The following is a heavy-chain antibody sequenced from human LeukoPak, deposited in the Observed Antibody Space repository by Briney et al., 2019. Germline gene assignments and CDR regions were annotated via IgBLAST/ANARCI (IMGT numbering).Heavy chain of an antibody. J-gene: IGHJ4*02. Sequence: GGSLRLSCAASGLTFSSYAMSWVRQAPGKGLEWVSAISGSGGSTYYADSVKGQFTISRDNSKNTLYLQMNSPRAEDTAVYYCANDYYDSSGYPYYFDHWGQGTLVTVSS. D-gene: IGHD3-22*01. CDR1: GLTFSSYA. CDR2: ISGSGGST. V-gene: IGHV3-23*01. CDR3: ANDYYDSSGYPYYFDH.